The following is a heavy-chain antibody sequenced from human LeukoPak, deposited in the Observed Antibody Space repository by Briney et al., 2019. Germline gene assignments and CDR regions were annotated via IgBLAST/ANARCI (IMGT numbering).Heavy chain of an antibody. CDR2: IYYSGST. CDR3: ARRVRGSGFDY. V-gene: IGHV4-59*08. J-gene: IGHJ4*02. CDR1: GESISGFY. Sequence: SETLSLTCTVSGESISGFYWNWIRQPPGKGLEWIGYIYYSGSTNYNPPLKSRVTISIDTSKNQFSLKLSSVTAADTAVYYCARRVRGSGFDYWGQGTLVTVSS. D-gene: IGHD3-10*01.